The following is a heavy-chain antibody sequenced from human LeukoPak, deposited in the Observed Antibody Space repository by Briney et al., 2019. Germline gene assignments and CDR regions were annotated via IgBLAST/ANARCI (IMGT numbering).Heavy chain of an antibody. D-gene: IGHD6-6*01. V-gene: IGHV3-30*03. J-gene: IGHJ4*02. CDR1: GFTFNNYG. CDR2: VSYDGSNK. CDR3: ARDGSPGSSSPRASLRGSFDY. Sequence: TGGSLRLSCAASGFTFNNYGMHWVRQAPVKGLEWVAVVSYDGSNKYYAESLKGRFTISRDNSKNTLYLQMNSLRAEDTAVYYCARDGSPGSSSPRASLRGSFDYWGQGTLVTVSS.